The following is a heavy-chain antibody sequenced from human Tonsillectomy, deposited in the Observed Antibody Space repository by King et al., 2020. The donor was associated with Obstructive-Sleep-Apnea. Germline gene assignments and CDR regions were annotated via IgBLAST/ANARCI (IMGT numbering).Heavy chain of an antibody. Sequence: VQRVESGGGLVQPGGSLRLSCEVSGFTFSSYSMNWVRQAPGKGLEGVSYISSSSGTIYSADSVKGRFTISRDNAKNSLYLQMNSLRAEDTAVYYCAREREGHYWGQGTLVTVSS. CDR3: AREREGHY. CDR2: ISSSSGTI. J-gene: IGHJ4*02. CDR1: GFTFSSYS. V-gene: IGHV3-48*04.